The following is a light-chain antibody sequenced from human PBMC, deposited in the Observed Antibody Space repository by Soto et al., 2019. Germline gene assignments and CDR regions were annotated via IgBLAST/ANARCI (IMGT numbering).Light chain of an antibody. CDR1: QSVTNV. CDR3: QQRNNWPFT. CDR2: AAS. V-gene: IGKV3-11*01. Sequence: VLTQSPATLSLAPVERATLSCSASQSVTNVVAWYQQKPGQAPRLLIFAASNRATAIPARCSGSGSGTDFTLNISALEPEDLGFYYCQQRNNWPFTFGPGTQVDIK. J-gene: IGKJ3*01.